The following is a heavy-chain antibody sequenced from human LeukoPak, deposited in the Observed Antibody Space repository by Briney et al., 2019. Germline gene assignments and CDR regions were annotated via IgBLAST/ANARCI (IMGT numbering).Heavy chain of an antibody. Sequence: ASVKVSCKASGYTFTDYYMQWVRQAPGQGLEWMGWINPNSGGTNCAQKFQGRVTMTRDMSTSTVYMELSSLRSEDTAVYYCARGRHYYDSSDYYYEGDAFDIWGQGTMVTVSS. CDR3: ARGRHYYDSSDYYYEGDAFDI. V-gene: IGHV1-2*02. D-gene: IGHD3-22*01. J-gene: IGHJ3*02. CDR2: INPNSGGT. CDR1: GYTFTDYY.